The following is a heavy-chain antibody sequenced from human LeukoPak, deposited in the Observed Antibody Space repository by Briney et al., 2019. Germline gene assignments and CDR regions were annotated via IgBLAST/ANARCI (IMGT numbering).Heavy chain of an antibody. CDR1: GFTFSSYW. D-gene: IGHD4-23*01. CDR2: INSDGSST. CDR3: ARRGRIPVGFDI. Sequence: GGSLRFSCAASGFTFSSYWMHWVRQAPGKGLVWVSRINSDGSSTSYTDSVKGRFTISRDNAKNTLYLQMNSLRAEDTAVYYCARRGRIPVGFDIWSQGTMVTVSS. V-gene: IGHV3-74*01. J-gene: IGHJ3*02.